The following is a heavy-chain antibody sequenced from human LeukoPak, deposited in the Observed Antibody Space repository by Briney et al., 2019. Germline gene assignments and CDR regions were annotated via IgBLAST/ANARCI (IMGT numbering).Heavy chain of an antibody. CDR1: GFTFGDDA. CDR2: IRKKGYGETT. CDR3: SRGLHDYGDSNYYFDQ. V-gene: IGHV3-49*03. Sequence: GGSLRLSCTASGFTFGDDAWSWFRQAPGKGLEFIAFIRKKGYGETTDYAASVRGRFTVSRDDAISVAYLQMNSLQTEDAALYYCSRGLHDYGDSNYYFDQWGRGTLVIVSS. J-gene: IGHJ4*02. D-gene: IGHD4-17*01.